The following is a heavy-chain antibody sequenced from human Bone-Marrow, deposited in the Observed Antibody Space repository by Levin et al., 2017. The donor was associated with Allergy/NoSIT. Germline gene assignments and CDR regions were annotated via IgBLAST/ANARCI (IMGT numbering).Heavy chain of an antibody. CDR3: AKLPSYYYGAALDY. J-gene: IGHJ4*02. Sequence: PAGGSLRLSCEASGSTFNSYAMHWVRQAPGKGLEWVALISYDGSNTFYGASLEGRFAISRDNPKSILYLQMNSLRVEDTAVYYCAKLPSYYYGAALDYWGQGTLVTVSS. CDR1: GSTFNSYA. CDR2: ISYDGSNT. V-gene: IGHV3-30*18. D-gene: IGHD3-10*01.